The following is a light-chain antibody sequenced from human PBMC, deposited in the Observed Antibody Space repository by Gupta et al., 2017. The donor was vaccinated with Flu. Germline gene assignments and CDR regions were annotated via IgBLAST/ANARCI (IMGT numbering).Light chain of an antibody. CDR3: YSAADNNVL. J-gene: IGLJ2*01. CDR2: KDS. Sequence: SYELTQPSSVSVSPGQTARITCSGDVLAKKYARWFQQKPGQAPVLVIYKDSERPSGIPERFSGSSSGTTVTLTIRGAQVEDEADYYCYSAADNNVLFGGGTKLTVL. CDR1: VLAKKY. V-gene: IGLV3-27*01.